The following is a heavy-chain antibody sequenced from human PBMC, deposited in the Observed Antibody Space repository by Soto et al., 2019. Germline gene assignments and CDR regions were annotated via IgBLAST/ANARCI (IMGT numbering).Heavy chain of an antibody. CDR1: GSSFSGYG. CDR3: AKGSYSGVYSDFDY. D-gene: IGHD1-26*01. J-gene: IGHJ4*02. CDR2: ISYDGTKK. Sequence: PGGSLRLSRSASGSSFSGYGMHWVRQAPGKGLEWVADISYDGTKKYYADSVKGRFTLSRDNSKNTMYLQMNSLRAEDTAVYYCAKGSYSGVYSDFDYWGQGSLVTVSS. V-gene: IGHV3-30*18.